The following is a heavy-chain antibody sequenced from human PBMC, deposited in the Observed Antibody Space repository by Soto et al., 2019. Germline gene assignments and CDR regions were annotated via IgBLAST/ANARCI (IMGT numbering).Heavy chain of an antibody. CDR3: ARERSSSKRFDP. D-gene: IGHD3-16*02. CDR1: GYTFTSYD. J-gene: IGHJ5*02. CDR2: MNPDSGNT. Sequence: QVQLVQSGAEVKKPGASVKVSCKASGYTFTSYDINWVRQATGQGLEWMGWMNPDSGNTGYAQKFQGRVTMTRNTSIRTAYMELSSLRSEDTAVYYCARERSSSKRFDPWGQGTLVTVSS. V-gene: IGHV1-8*01.